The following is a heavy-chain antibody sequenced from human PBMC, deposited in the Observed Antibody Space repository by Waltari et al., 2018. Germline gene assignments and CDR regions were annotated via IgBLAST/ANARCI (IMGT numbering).Heavy chain of an antibody. V-gene: IGHV3-48*01. CDR3: AREYYTHFDY. CDR1: GFNFSSYS. D-gene: IGHD3-10*01. J-gene: IGHJ4*02. CDR2: ISSSSSTV. Sequence: EVQLVESGGGLVQPGGSLRLSCAASGFNFSSYSMDWFRQAPGKGLEWVSYISSSSSTVYYADSVKGRFTISRDNAKNSLYLQMNSLRAEDTAVYYCAREYYTHFDYWGQGTLVTVSS.